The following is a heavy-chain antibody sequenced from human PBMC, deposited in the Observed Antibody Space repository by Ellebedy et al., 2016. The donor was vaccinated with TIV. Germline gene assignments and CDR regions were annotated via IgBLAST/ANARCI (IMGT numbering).Heavy chain of an antibody. J-gene: IGHJ4*02. V-gene: IGHV5-51*01. Sequence: GGSLRLSXKGSGYSFTSYWIGWVRQMPGKGLEWMGIIYPGDSDTRYSPSFQGQVTISADKSISTAYLQWSSLKASDTAMYYCARRDSSIQWGYWGQGTLVTVSS. D-gene: IGHD3-22*01. CDR3: ARRDSSIQWGY. CDR2: IYPGDSDT. CDR1: GYSFTSYW.